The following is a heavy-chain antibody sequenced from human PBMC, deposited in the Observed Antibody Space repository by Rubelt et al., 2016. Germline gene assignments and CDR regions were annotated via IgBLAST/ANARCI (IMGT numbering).Heavy chain of an antibody. CDR2: INGGNGNT. Sequence: QVQLVQSGAEVKKPGASVKVSCKASGYTFTTYAMHWVRHAPGQRLEWMGWINGGNGNTKYSQSLGGRVNITRDTSASTAYMEVSSLRSEDTAVYYCARERTGTASRAFDVWGQGTMVTVSS. CDR3: ARERTGTASRAFDV. J-gene: IGHJ3*01. CDR1: GYTFTTYA. D-gene: IGHD2-21*02. V-gene: IGHV1-3*01.